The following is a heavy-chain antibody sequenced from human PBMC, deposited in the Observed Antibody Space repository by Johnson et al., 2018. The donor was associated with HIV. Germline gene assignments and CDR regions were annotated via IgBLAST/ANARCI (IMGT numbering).Heavy chain of an antibody. D-gene: IGHD7-27*01. CDR2: INWNSGSI. CDR3: ARSNWAHFDAFDI. V-gene: IGHV3-20*04. Sequence: VQLVESGGGLVKPGGSLRLSCAASGFTFDDYGMNWVRQAPGKGLEWVSGINWNSGSIGYADSVKDRFTISRDNAKNSLYLQMNSLTAEDTAVYYCARSNWAHFDAFDIWGQGTMVTVSS. CDR1: GFTFDDYG. J-gene: IGHJ3*02.